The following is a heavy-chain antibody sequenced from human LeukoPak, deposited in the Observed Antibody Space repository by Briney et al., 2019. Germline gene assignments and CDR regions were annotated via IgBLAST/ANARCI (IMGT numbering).Heavy chain of an antibody. D-gene: IGHD2-2*01. J-gene: IGHJ4*02. CDR1: GFTFSSYA. CDR3: ARDMRSTAVDY. Sequence: AGGSLRLSCAASGFTFSSYAMHWVRQAPGKGLEWVAVISYDGSNKYYADSVKGRFTISRDNSKNTLYLQMNSLRAEDTAVYYCARDMRSTAVDYWGQGTLVTVSS. V-gene: IGHV3-30*04. CDR2: ISYDGSNK.